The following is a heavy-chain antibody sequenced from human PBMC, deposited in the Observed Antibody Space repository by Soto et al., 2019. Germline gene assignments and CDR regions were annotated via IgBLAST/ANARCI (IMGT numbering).Heavy chain of an antibody. J-gene: IGHJ4*02. Sequence: GGSLRLSCAASGFTFSRYWMHWVRQTPGKGLVWVSRITSDGSSTTYADSVKGRFTISRDNAKSTLYLQMNSLRAEDTAVYYCARDFGRSGGSGFDYWGLGTLVTVSS. CDR2: ITSDGSST. D-gene: IGHD2-15*01. CDR3: ARDFGRSGGSGFDY. CDR1: GFTFSRYW. V-gene: IGHV3-74*01.